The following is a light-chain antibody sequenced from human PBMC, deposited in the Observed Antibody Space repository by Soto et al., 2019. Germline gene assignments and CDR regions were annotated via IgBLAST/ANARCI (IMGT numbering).Light chain of an antibody. CDR1: QSVSSYY. V-gene: IGKV3-20*01. J-gene: IGKJ5*01. CDR2: AAS. CDR3: QQYDNLPLI. Sequence: EIVLTQSPGTLSLSPGERATLSCRASQSVSSYYLAWYQQKPGQAPRLLIYAASSRATGIPDRFSGGGSGTDFTLTISRLEPEDFATYYCQQYDNLPLIFGQGTRLEIK.